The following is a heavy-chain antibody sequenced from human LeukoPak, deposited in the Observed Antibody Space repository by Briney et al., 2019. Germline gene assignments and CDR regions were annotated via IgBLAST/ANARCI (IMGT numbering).Heavy chain of an antibody. D-gene: IGHD6-13*01. V-gene: IGHV3-23*01. Sequence: GGSLRLSCAASGFTFSSYEMNWVRQAPGKGLEWVSAISGSGGSTYYADSVKGRFTISRDNSKNTLYLQMNSLRAEDTAVYYCAKLRTIAAAGRFDYWGQGTLVTVSS. J-gene: IGHJ4*02. CDR1: GFTFSSYE. CDR3: AKLRTIAAAGRFDY. CDR2: ISGSGGST.